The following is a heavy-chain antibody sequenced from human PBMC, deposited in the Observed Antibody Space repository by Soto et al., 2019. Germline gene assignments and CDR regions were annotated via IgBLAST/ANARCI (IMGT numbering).Heavy chain of an antibody. Sequence: QVQLVESGGGVVQPGRSLRLSCAASGFTFSNYGMHWVRQAPGKGLEWVAVISYDGSNIEYADSVKGRFTISRDNSKNTLYLQMDSLRAEDTAVYYCAKEREEWLVWVLPEGYWGQETLVTVSS. V-gene: IGHV3-30*18. J-gene: IGHJ4*02. CDR3: AKEREEWLVWVLPEGY. D-gene: IGHD3-16*01. CDR2: ISYDGSNI. CDR1: GFTFSNYG.